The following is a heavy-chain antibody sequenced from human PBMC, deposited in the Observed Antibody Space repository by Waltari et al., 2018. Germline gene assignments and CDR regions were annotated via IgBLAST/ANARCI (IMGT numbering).Heavy chain of an antibody. D-gene: IGHD6-19*01. V-gene: IGHV4-59*10. CDR2: IYTSGST. CDR3: ARDSGIAVAGTSWFDP. Sequence: QVQLQQWGAGLLKPSETLSLTCAVYGGSFSGYYWSWIRQPAGKGLEWIGRIYTSGSTNYNPSLKSRVTMSVDTSKNQFSLKLSSVTAADTAVYYCARDSGIAVAGTSWFDPWGQGTLVTVSS. CDR1: GGSFSGYY. J-gene: IGHJ5*02.